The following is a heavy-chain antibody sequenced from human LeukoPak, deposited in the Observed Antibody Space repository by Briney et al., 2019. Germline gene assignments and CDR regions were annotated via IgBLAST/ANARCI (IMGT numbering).Heavy chain of an antibody. CDR1: GGPISSRSCY. CDR3: ARDPQLPWSGGDLQH. Sequence: SETLSLTCAVSGGPISSRSCYWGWIRQPPGKGLEWIGSIYYTGSTYHNPSLKSRVTISVDTSKNQFSLKLSSVTAADTAVYYCARDPQLPWSGGDLQHWGQGTLVTVSS. D-gene: IGHD3-3*01. J-gene: IGHJ1*01. V-gene: IGHV4-39*07. CDR2: IYYTGST.